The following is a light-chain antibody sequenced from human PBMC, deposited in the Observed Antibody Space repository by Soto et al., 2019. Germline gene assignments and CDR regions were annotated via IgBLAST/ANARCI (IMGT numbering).Light chain of an antibody. CDR3: SSYTSSSTPLV. J-gene: IGLJ1*01. CDR2: EVS. CDR1: SSDVGGYNY. V-gene: IGLV2-14*01. Sequence: LTQPASVSWSPGQSITISCTGTSSDVGGYNYVSWYQQHPGKAPKLMIYEVSNRPSGVSNRFSGSKSGNTASLTISGLQAEDEADYYCSSYTSSSTPLVFGTGTKVTVL.